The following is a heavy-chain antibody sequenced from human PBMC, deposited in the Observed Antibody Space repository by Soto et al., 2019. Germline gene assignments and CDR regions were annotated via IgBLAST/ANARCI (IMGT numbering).Heavy chain of an antibody. CDR2: IIPIFGTP. V-gene: IGHV1-69*13. D-gene: IGHD2-2*01. CDR1: GYTFSDYY. Sequence: SVKVSCKASGYTFSDYYIHWVRQAPGQGLEWMGGIIPIFGTPNYAQNFQGRVTITADESTSTAYMELSSLRSEDTAVYYCARGGRYCSGTSCSYGMDVWGQGTTVTVSS. J-gene: IGHJ6*02. CDR3: ARGGRYCSGTSCSYGMDV.